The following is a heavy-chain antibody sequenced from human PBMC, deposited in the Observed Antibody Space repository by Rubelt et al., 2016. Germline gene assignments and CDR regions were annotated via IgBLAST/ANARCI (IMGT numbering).Heavy chain of an antibody. D-gene: IGHD3-3*01. V-gene: IGHV3-30*01. CDR2: DGSNK. J-gene: IGHJ5*02. CDR3: ARDNLYTIFGVVNSLTPNWFDP. Sequence: DGSNKYYADSVKDRFTISRDNSENTLYLQMNSLRAEDTAVYYCARDNLYTIFGVVNSLTPNWFDPWGQGTLVTVSS.